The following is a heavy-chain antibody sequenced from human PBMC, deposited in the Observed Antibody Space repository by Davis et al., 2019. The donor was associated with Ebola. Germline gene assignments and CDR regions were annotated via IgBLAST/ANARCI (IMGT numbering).Heavy chain of an antibody. CDR2: ISSSSSTI. J-gene: IGHJ4*02. CDR3: ARESYYYDSSGYYTVDY. CDR1: GFTVSSNH. D-gene: IGHD3-22*01. V-gene: IGHV3-48*01. Sequence: GGSLRLSCAASGFTVSSNHMSWVRQAPGKGLEWVSYISSSSSTIYYADSVKGRFTISRDNAKNSLYLQMNSLRAEDTAVYYCARESYYYDSSGYYTVDYWGQGTLVTVSS.